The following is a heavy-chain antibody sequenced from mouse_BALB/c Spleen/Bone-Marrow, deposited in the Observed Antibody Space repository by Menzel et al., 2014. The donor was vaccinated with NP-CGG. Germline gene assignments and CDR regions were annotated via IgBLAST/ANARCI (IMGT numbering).Heavy chain of an antibody. J-gene: IGHJ3*01. V-gene: IGHV5-9-4*01. D-gene: IGHD2-1*01. CDR1: GLTFSSYA. CDR3: AREEGNFLAY. CDR2: ISSGGSYT. Sequence: EVHLVESGGGLVKPGVSLKLSCAASGLTFSSYAMSWVRQSPEKRLEWVAEISSGGSYTYYPDTVTGRFTISRDNAKNTLYLEMSSLRSEGTAMYYCAREEGNFLAYWGQGTLVTVSA.